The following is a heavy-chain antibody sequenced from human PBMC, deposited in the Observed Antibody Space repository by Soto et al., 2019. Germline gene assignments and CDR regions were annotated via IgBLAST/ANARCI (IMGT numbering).Heavy chain of an antibody. D-gene: IGHD6-19*01. CDR1: GFTFSSYG. Sequence: PGGSLRLSCAASGFTFSSYGMHWVRQAPGKGLEWVAVISYDGSNKYYADSVKGRFTISRDNSKNTLYLQMNSLRAEDTAVYYCAKVPLTYSSGWYYFDYWGQGTLVTVSS. J-gene: IGHJ4*02. CDR3: AKVPLTYSSGWYYFDY. CDR2: ISYDGSNK. V-gene: IGHV3-30*18.